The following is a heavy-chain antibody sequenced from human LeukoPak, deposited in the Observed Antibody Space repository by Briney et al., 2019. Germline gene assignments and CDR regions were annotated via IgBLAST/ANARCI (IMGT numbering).Heavy chain of an antibody. CDR2: IKQDGSEK. CDR1: GFTFSSYW. V-gene: IGHV3-7*04. CDR3: ARGDDYGDRNYLDS. J-gene: IGHJ4*02. D-gene: IGHD4-17*01. Sequence: GGSLRLSCAASGFTFSSYWMSWVRQAPGKGLEWVANIKQDGSEKYYVDSVKGRFTISRDNAKNSLYLQMNSLRAEDTAVYYCARGDDYGDRNYLDSWGQGTLVTVSS.